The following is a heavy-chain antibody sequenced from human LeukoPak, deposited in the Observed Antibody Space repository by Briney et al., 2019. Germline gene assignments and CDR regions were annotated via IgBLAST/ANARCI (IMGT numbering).Heavy chain of an antibody. CDR1: GGTFSSYA. D-gene: IGHD6-19*01. CDR2: IIPIFGTT. CDR3: AREAQIAVQFDY. J-gene: IGHJ4*02. Sequence: SVKVSCKASGGTFSSYAISWVRQAPGQGLEWMGGIIPIFGTTNYAQKFQGRVTITADESTSTAYMELSSLRSEDTAVYYCAREAQIAVQFDYWGQGTLVTVSS. V-gene: IGHV1-69*13.